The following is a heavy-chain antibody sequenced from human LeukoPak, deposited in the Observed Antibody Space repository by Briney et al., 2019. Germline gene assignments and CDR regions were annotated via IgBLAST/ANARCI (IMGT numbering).Heavy chain of an antibody. J-gene: IGHJ4*02. CDR2: ISSSSSYI. Sequence: PGGSLRLSCAASGFAFNTYSMNWVRQAPGKGLEWVSSISSSSSYIYYADSVKGRFTISRDNAKNSLYLQMNSLRAEDTAVYYCATDYGSGSYQGDYWGQGTLVTVSS. CDR1: GFAFNTYS. V-gene: IGHV3-21*01. D-gene: IGHD3-10*01. CDR3: ATDYGSGSYQGDY.